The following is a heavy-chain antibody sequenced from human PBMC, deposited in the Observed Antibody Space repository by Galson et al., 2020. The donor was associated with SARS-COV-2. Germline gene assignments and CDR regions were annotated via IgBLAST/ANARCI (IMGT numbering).Heavy chain of an antibody. V-gene: IGHV1-18*01. CDR2: ISAYNGNT. D-gene: IGHD5-12*01. CDR3: ARGFLIGATTRLYSGYRGGFDY. CDR1: GYTFTSYG. J-gene: IGHJ4*02. Sequence: ASVKVSCKASGYTFTSYGISWVRQAPGQGLEWMGWISAYNGNTNYAQKLQGRVTMTTDTSTSTAYMELRSLRSDDTAVYYCARGFLIGATTRLYSGYRGGFDYWGQGTLVTVSS.